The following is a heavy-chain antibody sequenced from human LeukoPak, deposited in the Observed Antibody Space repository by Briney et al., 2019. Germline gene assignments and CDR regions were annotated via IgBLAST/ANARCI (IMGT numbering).Heavy chain of an antibody. J-gene: IGHJ4*02. CDR2: IYPGESIYASENT. CDR1: GVSISAYY. CDR3: ARDPTTVTTIFDS. V-gene: IGHV4-4*07. Sequence: NPSETLSLTCSVSGVSISAYYWSWIRQPAGKGLEWIGRIYPGESIYASENTNYNPPLKSRVSMSGDTSKNQVSLKLRSVTAADTAVYYCARDPTTVTTIFDSWGQGTLVTVSS. D-gene: IGHD4-17*01.